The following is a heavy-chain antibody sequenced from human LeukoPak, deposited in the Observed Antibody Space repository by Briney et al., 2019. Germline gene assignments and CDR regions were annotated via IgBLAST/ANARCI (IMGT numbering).Heavy chain of an antibody. D-gene: IGHD3-22*01. J-gene: IGHJ4*02. Sequence: GGSLRLSCAASGFTFSSYWMHWVRQAPGKGLVWVSRINSDGSSTTYADSVKGRFTISRDNAKNTLYLQMNSLRAEDTAMYYCVRQYSYDSSGYYPWDNWGQGTLVTVSS. CDR2: INSDGSST. CDR3: VRQYSYDSSGYYPWDN. V-gene: IGHV3-74*01. CDR1: GFTFSSYW.